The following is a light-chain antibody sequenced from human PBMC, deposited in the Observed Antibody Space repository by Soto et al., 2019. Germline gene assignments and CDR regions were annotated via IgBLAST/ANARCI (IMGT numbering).Light chain of an antibody. V-gene: IGKV1-33*01. CDR3: QQCDDFIT. J-gene: IGKJ4*01. Sequence: DIQMTQSPSSLSASVGDRVTITCQASQDIRNYLNWHQQKPGKAPKLLIYEASNLEIGVPSRFSGSGSGRTFTFSISSLQPEDIATYYCQQCDDFITFGGGTRIEIK. CDR1: QDIRNY. CDR2: EAS.